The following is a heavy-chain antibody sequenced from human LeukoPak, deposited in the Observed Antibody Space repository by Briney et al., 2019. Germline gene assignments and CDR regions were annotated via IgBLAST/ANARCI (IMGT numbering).Heavy chain of an antibody. V-gene: IGHV3-48*04. D-gene: IGHD6-13*01. CDR2: ISSSSSTI. CDR1: GFTFSSYS. Sequence: PGGSLRLSCAASGFTFSSYSMNWVRQAPGKGLEWVSYISSSSSTIYYADSVKGRFTISRNNAKNSLYLQMNSLRAEDTAVYYCARAAAGMGGYYGMDVWGQGTTVTVSS. J-gene: IGHJ6*02. CDR3: ARAAAGMGGYYGMDV.